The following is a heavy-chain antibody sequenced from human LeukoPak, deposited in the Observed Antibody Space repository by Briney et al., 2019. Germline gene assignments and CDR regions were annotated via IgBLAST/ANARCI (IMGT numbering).Heavy chain of an antibody. CDR1: GFTFSSYE. CDR2: ISSSGSTI. Sequence: SGGSLRLSCAASGFTFSSYEMNWVRQAPGKGLEWVSYISSSGSTIYYADSVKGRFTISRDNAKNSLYLQMNSLRAEDTAVYYCARGRGIAASYFDYWGQGTLVTVSS. V-gene: IGHV3-48*03. CDR3: ARGRGIAASYFDY. D-gene: IGHD6-13*01. J-gene: IGHJ4*02.